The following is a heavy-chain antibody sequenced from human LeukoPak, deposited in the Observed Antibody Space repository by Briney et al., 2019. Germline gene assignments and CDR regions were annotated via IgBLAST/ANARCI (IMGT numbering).Heavy chain of an antibody. Sequence: PSETLSLTCAVYGGSFSGYYWSWIRQPPGKGLEWIGEINHSGSTNYNPSLKSRVTISVDTSKNQFSLKLSSVTAADTAVYYCARGYSYGNWFDPWGQGTLVTVSS. J-gene: IGHJ5*02. CDR3: ARGYSYGNWFDP. CDR1: GGSFSGYY. CDR2: INHSGST. D-gene: IGHD5-18*01. V-gene: IGHV4-34*01.